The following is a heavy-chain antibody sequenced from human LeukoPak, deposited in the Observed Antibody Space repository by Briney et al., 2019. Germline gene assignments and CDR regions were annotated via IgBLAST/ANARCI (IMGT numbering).Heavy chain of an antibody. CDR1: GGTFSSYA. J-gene: IGHJ4*02. CDR2: IIPILGIA. Sequence: GVSVKVSRKASGGTFSSYAISWVRQAPGQGLEWMGRIIPILGIANYAQKFQGRVTITADKSTSTAYMELSSLRSEDTAVYYCARESRMIVVVTAFDYWGQGTLVTVSS. D-gene: IGHD3-22*01. V-gene: IGHV1-69*04. CDR3: ARESRMIVVVTAFDY.